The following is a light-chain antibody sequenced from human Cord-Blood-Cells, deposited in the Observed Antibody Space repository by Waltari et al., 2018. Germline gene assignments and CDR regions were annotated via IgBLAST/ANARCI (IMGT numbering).Light chain of an antibody. CDR1: SSNIGSNY. Sequence: QSVLTQPPSASGTPGQRVTLSCSGSSSNIGSNYVYWYQQRPGTAPKLLIYRNNQRPSGVPDRFSGSKSGTSASLAISGLRSEDEADYYCAAWDDSLSGYVFGTGTKVTVL. V-gene: IGLV1-47*01. CDR3: AAWDDSLSGYV. CDR2: RNN. J-gene: IGLJ1*01.